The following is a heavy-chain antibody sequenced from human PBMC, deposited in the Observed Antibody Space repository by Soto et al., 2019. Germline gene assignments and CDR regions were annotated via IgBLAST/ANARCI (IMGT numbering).Heavy chain of an antibody. J-gene: IGHJ5*02. CDR3: AKGGHTFLNCFGP. Sequence: VGSLRLSCAASGFTFSSYAMNWVRQAPGKGLEWISVISNSGHSAYYADSVKGRFTISRDNSKNTLYLQIKSLRAEDTAAYYCAKGGHTFLNCFGPCGQGTLVTVSS. V-gene: IGHV3-23*01. CDR1: GFTFSSYA. D-gene: IGHD5-12*01. CDR2: ISNSGHSA.